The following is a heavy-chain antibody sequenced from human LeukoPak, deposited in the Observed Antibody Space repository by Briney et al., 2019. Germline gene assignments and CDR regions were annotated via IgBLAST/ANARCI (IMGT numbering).Heavy chain of an antibody. D-gene: IGHD1-1*01. CDR2: VSASGFT. J-gene: IGHJ4*02. CDR1: GFSAFGLSSYA. Sequence: GGSLRLSCVASGFSAFGLSSYAMSWVRQAPGKGLEWVSVVSASGFTSYVDSVKGRFTISRDKSKNTVHLDMDTLRAEDTALYYCARWNDGWEFDYWGQGTLVSVSS. CDR3: ARWNDGWEFDY. V-gene: IGHV3-23*01.